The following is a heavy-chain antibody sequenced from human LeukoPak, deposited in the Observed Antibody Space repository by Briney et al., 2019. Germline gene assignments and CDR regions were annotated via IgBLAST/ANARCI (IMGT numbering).Heavy chain of an antibody. D-gene: IGHD6-19*01. CDR2: IYPGDSDT. CDR3: ARTSGWYLGDAFDI. CDR1: GYSFTSYW. V-gene: IGHV5-51*01. J-gene: IGHJ3*02. Sequence: GESLQISCKGSGYSFTSYWIGWVRPMPGKGPEWMGIIYPGDSDTRYSPSFQGQVTISADKSISTAYLQRSSLKASDTAMYYCARTSGWYLGDAFDIWGQGTMVTVSS.